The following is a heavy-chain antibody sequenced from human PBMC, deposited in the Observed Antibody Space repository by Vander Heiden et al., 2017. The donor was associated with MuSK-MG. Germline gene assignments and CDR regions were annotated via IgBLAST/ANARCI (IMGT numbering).Heavy chain of an antibody. Sequence: QVQLVESGGGVVQPGRSLRLSCTASGFTFSNYAMHWVRQAPGKGLQWVAVISYDGSNKYYADSVKGRFTISRDNSKNRMYLQMNSLRAEDTAVYYCAKGSDYCSSGSCYLDYWGQGTLVTVSS. CDR1: GFTFSNYA. J-gene: IGHJ4*02. CDR2: ISYDGSNK. V-gene: IGHV3-30*18. D-gene: IGHD2-15*01. CDR3: AKGSDYCSSGSCYLDY.